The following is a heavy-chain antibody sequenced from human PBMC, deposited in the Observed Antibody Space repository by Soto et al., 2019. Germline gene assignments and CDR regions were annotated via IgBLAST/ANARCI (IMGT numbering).Heavy chain of an antibody. V-gene: IGHV1-3*01. CDR1: GYTFTRYA. CDR2: INAGNGNT. Sequence: QVQLVQSGAEVKKPGASVKVSCKASGYTFTRYAMHWVRQAPGQRLEWMGWINAGNGNTKYSQKFQGRVTITRDTSASTAYMELSSLRSEDTAVYYCATGVGSGLSHYSGQGTLVTVSS. D-gene: IGHD2-15*01. CDR3: ATGVGSGLSHY. J-gene: IGHJ4*02.